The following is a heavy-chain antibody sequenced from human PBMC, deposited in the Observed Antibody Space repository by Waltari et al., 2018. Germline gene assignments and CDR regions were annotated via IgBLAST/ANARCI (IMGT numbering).Heavy chain of an antibody. J-gene: IGHJ6*03. CDR1: GGSIISYY. V-gene: IGHV4-4*07. CDR2: IYPGATP. D-gene: IGHD3-10*01. CDR3: ARIYGSGTFIYMDV. Sequence: QVQLQESGPGLVKPSETLSLTCTVSGGSIISYYWSWIRQPAGKGLEWFGRIYPGATPNYNPSLQLRIMMSVDTSQNQFSLKLSSVTAADTAVYYCARIYGSGTFIYMDVWGKGTTVTVSS.